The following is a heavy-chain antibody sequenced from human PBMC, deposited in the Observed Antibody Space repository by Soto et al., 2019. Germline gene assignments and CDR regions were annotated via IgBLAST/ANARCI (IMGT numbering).Heavy chain of an antibody. CDR3: ARDGPNTVTPFDY. J-gene: IGHJ4*02. D-gene: IGHD4-17*01. Sequence: QVQLVQSGAEVKKPGASVKVSCKASGYTFTGYYMHWVRQAPGQGLEWMGWINPNSGGTNYAQKFQGRVTMTRDTSISTAYMQLSRLRSDDSAVHYCARDGPNTVTPFDYRGQGTLVTVSS. V-gene: IGHV1-2*02. CDR1: GYTFTGYY. CDR2: INPNSGGT.